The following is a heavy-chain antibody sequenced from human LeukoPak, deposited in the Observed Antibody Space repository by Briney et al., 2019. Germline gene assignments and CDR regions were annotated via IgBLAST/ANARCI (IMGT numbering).Heavy chain of an antibody. CDR2: INPNSGAT. J-gene: IGHJ4*02. V-gene: IGHV1-2*02. Sequence: ASVKVSCKASGYTFTGYYMRWVRQAPGQGLEWMGWINPNSGATNYAPKFQGRVTMTRDTSISTAYMELSRLTPDDTAVYYCARYLMDDYEGIFDYWGQETLVTVSS. D-gene: IGHD4-17*01. CDR3: ARYLMDDYEGIFDY. CDR1: GYTFTGYY.